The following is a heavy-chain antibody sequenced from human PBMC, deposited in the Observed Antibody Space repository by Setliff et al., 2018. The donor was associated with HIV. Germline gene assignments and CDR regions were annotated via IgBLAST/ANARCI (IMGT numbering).Heavy chain of an antibody. CDR2: IYTSGST. D-gene: IGHD1-26*01. V-gene: IGHV4-59*10. J-gene: IGHJ3*02. Sequence: PSETLSLTCAVYGESLSDYYWSWIRQPPGKGLEWIGRIYTSGSTNYNPSLKSRVTMSVDTSKNQFSLNLTSVTAADTAVYYCARLGYSGSLVGAFDIWGQGTMVTVSS. CDR3: ARLGYSGSLVGAFDI. CDR1: GESLSDYY.